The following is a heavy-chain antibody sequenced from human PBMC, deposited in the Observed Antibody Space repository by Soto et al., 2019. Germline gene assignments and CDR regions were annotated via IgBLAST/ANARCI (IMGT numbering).Heavy chain of an antibody. CDR2: IIPILTTP. CDR3: ATSVGIAPTGEDGMDV. Sequence: GASVKICCKVYGYTVTELSMHWVRQAPGQGPEWIGGIIPILTTPNYAQKFHGRVTIVADESTTTVYMELSSLKSEDTAVYYCATSVGIAPTGEDGMDVWGQGTSVTVSS. D-gene: IGHD2-8*02. CDR1: GYTVTELS. J-gene: IGHJ6*02. V-gene: IGHV1-69*01.